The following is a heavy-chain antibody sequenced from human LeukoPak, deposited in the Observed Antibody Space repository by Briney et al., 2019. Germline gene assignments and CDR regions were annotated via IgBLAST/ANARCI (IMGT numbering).Heavy chain of an antibody. D-gene: IGHD1-14*01. CDR3: ARDPYRDAPDYFDY. CDR1: GFTFSSYA. CDR2: ISYDGSNK. V-gene: IGHV3-30-3*01. J-gene: IGHJ4*02. Sequence: PGGSLRLSCAASGFTFSSYAMHWVRQAPGKGLEWVAVISYDGSNKYYADSVKGRFTISRDNSKNTLYLQMNSLRPEDTAVYYCARDPYRDAPDYFDYWGQGTLVTVSS.